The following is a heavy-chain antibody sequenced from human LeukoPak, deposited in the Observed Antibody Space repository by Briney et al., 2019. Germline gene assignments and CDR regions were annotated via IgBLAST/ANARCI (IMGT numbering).Heavy chain of an antibody. Sequence: SETLSLTCTISGVSISSYHWSWIRQPPGKELEWIGYVYYTGSTNYNPSLKSRVTISIDTSNNQFSLKLGSVTAADTAVYYCARVSRPYTTTWLDYWGQGTLVTVSS. CDR3: ARVSRPYTTTWLDY. CDR2: VYYTGST. V-gene: IGHV4-59*01. J-gene: IGHJ4*02. D-gene: IGHD6-13*01. CDR1: GVSISSYH.